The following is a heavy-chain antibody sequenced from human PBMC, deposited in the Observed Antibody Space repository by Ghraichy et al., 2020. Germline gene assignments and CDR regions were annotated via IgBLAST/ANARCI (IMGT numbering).Heavy chain of an antibody. V-gene: IGHV4-59*01. D-gene: IGHD6-19*01. J-gene: IGHJ2*01. CDR3: ARDRPSSGSTRSGYWYFDL. Sequence: SETLSLTCTVSGGSISSYYWSWIRQPPGKGLEWIGYIYYSGSTNYNPSLKSRVTISVDTSKNQFSLKLSSVTAADTAVYYCARDRPSSGSTRSGYWYFDLWGRGTLVTVSS. CDR1: GGSISSYY. CDR2: IYYSGST.